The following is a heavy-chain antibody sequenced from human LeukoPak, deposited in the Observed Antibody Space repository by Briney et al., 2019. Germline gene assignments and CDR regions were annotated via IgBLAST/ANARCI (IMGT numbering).Heavy chain of an antibody. Sequence: GGSLRLSCAASGFTFSSYSMNWVRQAPGKGLEWVSSISSSSSYIYYADSVKGRFTISRDNAKNSLYLQMNSLRAEDTAVYYCAREGAVAGTIVYWGQGTLVTVSS. CDR3: AREGAVAGTIVY. D-gene: IGHD6-19*01. CDR2: ISSSSSYI. CDR1: GFTFSSYS. V-gene: IGHV3-21*01. J-gene: IGHJ4*02.